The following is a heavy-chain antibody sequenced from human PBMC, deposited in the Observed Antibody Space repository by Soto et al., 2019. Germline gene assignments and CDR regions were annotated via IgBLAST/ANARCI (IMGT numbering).Heavy chain of an antibody. V-gene: IGHV4-30-2*01. D-gene: IGHD6-19*01. CDR3: ARGTPVADDY. Sequence: QLQLQESGSGLVKPSQTLSLTCAVSGGSISSGGYSWSWIRQPPGKGLEWIGYIYHSGSTYYNPYLKGRVTISVDRSKNQFSLKLSSVTAEDTAVYYCARGTPVADDYWGQGTLVTVSS. CDR2: IYHSGST. CDR1: GGSISSGGYS. J-gene: IGHJ4*02.